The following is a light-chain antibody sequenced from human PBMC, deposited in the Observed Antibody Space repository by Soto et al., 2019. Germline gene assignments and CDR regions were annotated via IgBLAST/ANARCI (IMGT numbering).Light chain of an antibody. J-gene: IGKJ4*01. CDR1: QSVNSN. Sequence: EIVMTQSPATLSVSPGERATLSCRASQSVNSNLAWYRQKPGQAPRLLISDASTRATGVPARFSGSGSGTEFTLTSSSLQSEDSGIYYCQQYNFWPPLTFGGGTNVEIK. CDR3: QQYNFWPPLT. V-gene: IGKV3-15*01. CDR2: DAS.